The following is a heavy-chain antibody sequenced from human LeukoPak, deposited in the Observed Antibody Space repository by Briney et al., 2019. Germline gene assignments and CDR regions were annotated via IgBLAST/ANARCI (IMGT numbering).Heavy chain of an antibody. CDR1: GGSFSGYY. CDR2: INHSGST. J-gene: IGHJ3*02. D-gene: IGHD3-10*01. CDR3: AIEPRNYYGSGSYYIGDAFDI. Sequence: SETLSLTCAVSGGSFSGYYWSWVRQPPGKGLEWIGEINHSGSTNYNTSLKSRVTMSVDTSKNQFSLKLSSVTDAETAVYYCAIEPRNYYGSGSYYIGDAFDIWGQGTMVTVSS. V-gene: IGHV4-34*01.